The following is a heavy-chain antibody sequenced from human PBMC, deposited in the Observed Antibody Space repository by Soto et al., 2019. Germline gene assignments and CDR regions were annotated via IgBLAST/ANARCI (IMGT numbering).Heavy chain of an antibody. J-gene: IGHJ4*02. CDR2: ISSTTNYI. Sequence: GGSLRLSCAASGFTFTRYSMNWVRQAPGKGLEWVPSISSTTNYIYYGDSMKGRFTISRDNAKNSLYLEMNSLRAEDTAVYYCARESEDLTSNFDYWGQGTLGTVSS. CDR1: GFTFTRYS. V-gene: IGHV3-21*06. CDR3: ARESEDLTSNFDY.